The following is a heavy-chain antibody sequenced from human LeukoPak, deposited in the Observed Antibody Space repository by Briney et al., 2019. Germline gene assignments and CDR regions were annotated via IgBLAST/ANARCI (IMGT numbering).Heavy chain of an antibody. Sequence: GGSLRLSCAASGFTFSSYAMSWVRQAPGKGLEWVSAISGSGGSTYYADSVKGRFTISRDNSKNTLYLQMNSLRAEDTALYFCARDQTRTYCSSTSCYRWNFDLWGRGTLVTVSS. J-gene: IGHJ2*01. CDR3: ARDQTRTYCSSTSCYRWNFDL. CDR2: ISGSGGST. V-gene: IGHV3-23*01. CDR1: GFTFSSYA. D-gene: IGHD2-2*01.